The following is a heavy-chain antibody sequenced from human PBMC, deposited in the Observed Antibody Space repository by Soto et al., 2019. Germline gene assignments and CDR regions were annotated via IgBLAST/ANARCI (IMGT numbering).Heavy chain of an antibody. D-gene: IGHD3-22*01. CDR3: AREDSSGYKGGCRY. J-gene: IGHJ4*02. Sequence: QVQLVQSGDEVKKPGASVKVSCKASGYTFTSYGISWVRQAPGQGLEWMGWISTYNGNTNYTQKLQGRVTMTTDTSTSTAYMELRSLRSVDTAVYYCAREDSSGYKGGCRYWGQGTLVTVSS. CDR2: ISTYNGNT. CDR1: GYTFTSYG. V-gene: IGHV1-18*01.